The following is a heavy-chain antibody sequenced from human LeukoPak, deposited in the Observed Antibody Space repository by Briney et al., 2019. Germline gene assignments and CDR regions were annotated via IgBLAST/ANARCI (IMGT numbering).Heavy chain of an antibody. V-gene: IGHV3-23*01. CDR2: ISRGGTDT. CDR3: AKRSPGVIPPYYFDY. CDR1: GFTFSSYA. J-gene: IGHJ4*02. Sequence: GGSLRLSCAASGFTFSSYAMSWVRQAPGKGLEWVSTISRGGTDTYYADSVSGRFTISRDNSGNTLHLQMNGLRAEDTAVYYCAKRSPGVIPPYYFDYWGQGTLVTVSS. D-gene: IGHD3-10*01.